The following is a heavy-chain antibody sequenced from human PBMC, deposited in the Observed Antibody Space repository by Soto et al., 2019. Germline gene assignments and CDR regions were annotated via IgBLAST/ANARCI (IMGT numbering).Heavy chain of an antibody. J-gene: IGHJ6*02. CDR3: ARDQDDRDGYNYYYGMDV. Sequence: AASGKVSWKGSGYTFTRYYMHWVRQAPGQGLEWMGIINPSGGSTSYAQKFQGRVTMTRDTSTSTVYMELSSLRSEDTAVYYCARDQDDRDGYNYYYGMDVWGQGTTVTVSS. D-gene: IGHD2-15*01. CDR2: INPSGGST. V-gene: IGHV1-46*03. CDR1: GYTFTRYY.